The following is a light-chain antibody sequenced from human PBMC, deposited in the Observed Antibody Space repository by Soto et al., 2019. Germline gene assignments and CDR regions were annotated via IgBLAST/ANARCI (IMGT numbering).Light chain of an antibody. CDR2: WAS. Sequence: DIVMTQSPDSLAVSLGERATINCKSSQNLLYSSNNKNYLAWYQQKPGQPPKLLIYWASTRESGVPDRFSGSGSGTNFTLTISSLQAEDVAFYYCQQYYSSPLTFGGGTKVEIK. J-gene: IGKJ4*01. V-gene: IGKV4-1*01. CDR1: QNLLYSSNNKNY. CDR3: QQYYSSPLT.